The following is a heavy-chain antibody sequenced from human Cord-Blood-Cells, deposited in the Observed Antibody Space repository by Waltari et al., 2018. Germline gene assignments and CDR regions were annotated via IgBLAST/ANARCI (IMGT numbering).Heavy chain of an antibody. D-gene: IGHD2-8*01. CDR3: ARDRCTNGVCYFDY. V-gene: IGHV1-3*01. Sequence: QVQLVQSGAEVKKPGASVKGSCTASGYTFTRYALHWVRQAPGQRLEWMGWINAGNGNTKYSQKFQGRVTITRDTSASTAYMELSSLRSEDTAVYYCARDRCTNGVCYFDYWGQGTLVTVSS. J-gene: IGHJ4*02. CDR2: INAGNGNT. CDR1: GYTFTRYA.